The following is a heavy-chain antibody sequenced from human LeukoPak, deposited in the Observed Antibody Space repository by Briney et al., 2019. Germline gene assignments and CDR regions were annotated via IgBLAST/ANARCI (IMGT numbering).Heavy chain of an antibody. V-gene: IGHV4-59*01. CDR3: ARGFTISNWFDP. J-gene: IGHJ5*02. CDR1: GGSISSYY. D-gene: IGHD3-3*01. CDR2: IYYSGST. Sequence: SETLSLTCTVSGGSISSYYWSWIRQPPGKGLEWIGYIYYSGSTNYNPSLKSRVTISVDTSKNQFSPKLSSVTAADTAVYYCARGFTISNWFDPWGQGTLVTVSS.